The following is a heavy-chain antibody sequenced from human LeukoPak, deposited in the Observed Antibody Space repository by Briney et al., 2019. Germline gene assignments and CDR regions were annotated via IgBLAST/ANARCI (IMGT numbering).Heavy chain of an antibody. CDR2: IYSGGST. CDR3: ARDSVGATDY. Sequence: GGSLRLSCAASGFTVSSNYMSWVRQAPGKGLEWVSVIYSGGSTYYADSVKGRFTISRDNSKNTLYLQMNSLGGEDTAVYYCARDSVGATDYWGQGALVTVSS. V-gene: IGHV3-66*01. D-gene: IGHD1-26*01. CDR1: GFTVSSNY. J-gene: IGHJ4*02.